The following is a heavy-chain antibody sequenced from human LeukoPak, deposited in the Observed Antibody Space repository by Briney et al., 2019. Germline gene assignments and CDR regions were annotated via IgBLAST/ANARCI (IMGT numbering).Heavy chain of an antibody. CDR1: GFTFSSYW. D-gene: IGHD3-9*01. CDR3: ASLTGTSDAFDI. CDR2: IKQDGSEK. V-gene: IGHV3-7*01. J-gene: IGHJ3*02. Sequence: GGSLRLSCAASGFTFSSYWMSWVRQAPGKGLEWVANIKQDGSEKYYVDSVKGRFTISRDNAKNSPYLQMNSLRAEDTAVYYCASLTGTSDAFDIWGQGTMVTVSS.